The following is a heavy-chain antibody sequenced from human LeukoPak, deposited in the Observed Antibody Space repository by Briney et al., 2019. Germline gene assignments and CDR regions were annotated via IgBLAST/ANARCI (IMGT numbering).Heavy chain of an antibody. Sequence: PGGSLRLSCAASGFTFSAYGVHWVRQAPGKGLEWVSAISGSGGSTYYADSVKGRFTISRDNSKNTLYLQMNSLRAEDTAVYYCARESVVPAAIAHYWGQGTLVTVSS. V-gene: IGHV3-23*01. CDR1: GFTFSAYG. J-gene: IGHJ4*02. CDR3: ARESVVPAAIAHY. CDR2: ISGSGGST. D-gene: IGHD2-2*02.